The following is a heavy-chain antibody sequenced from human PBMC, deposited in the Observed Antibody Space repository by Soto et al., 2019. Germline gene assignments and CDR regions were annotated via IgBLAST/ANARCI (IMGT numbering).Heavy chain of an antibody. V-gene: IGHV4-4*07. CDR3: ARDQGGVVLPAAISYFDY. J-gene: IGHJ4*02. CDR1: GGSISSYY. D-gene: IGHD2-2*02. CDR2: IYTSGST. Sequence: PSETLSLTCTVSGGSISSYYWSWIRQPAGKGLEWIGRIYTSGSTNYNPSLKSRVTMSVDTSKNQFSLKLSSVTAADTAVYYCARDQGGVVLPAAISYFDYWGQGTMLTVS.